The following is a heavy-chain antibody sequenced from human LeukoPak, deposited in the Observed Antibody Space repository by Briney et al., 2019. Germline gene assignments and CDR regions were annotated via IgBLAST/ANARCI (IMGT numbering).Heavy chain of an antibody. V-gene: IGHV4-34*01. Sequence: PSETLSLTCSVSGGSFSGYYWSWLRQPPGKGLEWIGEINQSGGTNYNPSLESRVTISVDMSKTQFSLKLNSVTAADTAVYYCARGLRRVTTTPFDYWGQGTPVTVSS. CDR3: ARGLRRVTTTPFDY. J-gene: IGHJ4*02. CDR2: INQSGGT. CDR1: GGSFSGYY. D-gene: IGHD4-17*01.